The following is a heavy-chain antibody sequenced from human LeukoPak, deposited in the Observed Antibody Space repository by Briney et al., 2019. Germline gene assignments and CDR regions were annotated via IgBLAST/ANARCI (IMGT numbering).Heavy chain of an antibody. J-gene: IGHJ3*02. D-gene: IGHD1-26*01. CDR2: IYSGGST. CDR1: GFTVSSNY. Sequence: GGSLRLSCVASGFTVSSNYVNWVRQAPGKGLEWVSVIYSGGSTYYADSVKGRFTISRDNSKNTMYLQMNSLRAEDSAVYYCAREGPIVGATNAFDIWGQGTMVTVSS. V-gene: IGHV3-66*01. CDR3: AREGPIVGATNAFDI.